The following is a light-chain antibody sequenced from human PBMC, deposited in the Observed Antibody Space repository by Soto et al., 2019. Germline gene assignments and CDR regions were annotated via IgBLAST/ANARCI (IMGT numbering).Light chain of an antibody. CDR3: QSHDSSLSAYV. CDR2: GNS. J-gene: IGLJ1*01. CDR1: SSNIGAGYD. V-gene: IGLV1-40*01. Sequence: QSVLTQPPSVSGAPGQRVTISCTGSSSNIGAGYDVHWYQQLPGTAPKLLIYGNSNRPSGVPDRFSGSKSGTSASLAITGLQAKDEADFYCQSHDSSLSAYVFGTGTKLTVL.